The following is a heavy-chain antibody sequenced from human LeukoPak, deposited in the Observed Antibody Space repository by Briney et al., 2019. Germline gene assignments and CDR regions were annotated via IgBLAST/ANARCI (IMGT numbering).Heavy chain of an antibody. V-gene: IGHV3-23*01. CDR1: GFTFSSYA. Sequence: GGSLRLSCAASGFTFSSYALGWVRQAPGKGLEWVSSTSLSGSGTNYADSVKGRFTISRDNSKKTLYLQMNSLRAEDTAVYYCAIRGYWGQGTLVTVSS. CDR2: TSLSGSGT. CDR3: AIRGY. J-gene: IGHJ4*02.